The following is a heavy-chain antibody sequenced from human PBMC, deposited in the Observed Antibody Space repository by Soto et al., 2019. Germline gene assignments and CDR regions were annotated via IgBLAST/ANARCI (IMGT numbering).Heavy chain of an antibody. CDR3: AKARPWDRSDYYYYGMDV. CDR1: GFTFDDYA. J-gene: IGHJ6*02. V-gene: IGHV3-9*01. CDR2: ISWNSGGI. D-gene: IGHD3-16*02. Sequence: GGSLRLSCAASGFTFDDYAMHWVRQAPGKGLEWVSGISWNSGGIGYADSVKGRFTISRDNAKNSLYLQMNSLRAEDTALYYCAKARPWDRSDYYYYGMDVWGQGTTVTVSS.